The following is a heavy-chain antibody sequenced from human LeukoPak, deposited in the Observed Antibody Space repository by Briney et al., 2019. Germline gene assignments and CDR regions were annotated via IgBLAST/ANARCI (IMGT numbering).Heavy chain of an antibody. CDR1: SGSISSYDYY. CDR3: ARYSGNYRFFDY. V-gene: IGHV4-31*03. Sequence: PSQTLSLTCTVSSGSISSYDYYWTWIRQDPGKGLEWIGYIYHSGTTYYNPSLKSRVTISVDTSENQFSLKLTSVTAADSAMYYCARYSGNYRFFDYWGQGTLVTVSS. D-gene: IGHD1-26*01. J-gene: IGHJ4*02. CDR2: IYHSGTT.